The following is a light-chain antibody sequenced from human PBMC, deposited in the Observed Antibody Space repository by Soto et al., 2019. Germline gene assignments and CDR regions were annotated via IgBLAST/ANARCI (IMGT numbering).Light chain of an antibody. Sequence: EIVMTQSPATLSVSPGERATLSCRASQSVRGNLAWYQQKPGQSPRLLIYGASSRATGIPVRFSGSGSGTEFTLTISSLQTEDFAVYYCQQYNNWHFITFGQGTRLEIK. CDR1: QSVRGN. CDR2: GAS. V-gene: IGKV3-15*01. J-gene: IGKJ5*01. CDR3: QQYNNWHFIT.